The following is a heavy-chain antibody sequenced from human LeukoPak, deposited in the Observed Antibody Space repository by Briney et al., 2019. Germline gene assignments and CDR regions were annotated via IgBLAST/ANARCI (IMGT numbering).Heavy chain of an antibody. CDR2: IYTSGST. CDR3: ASSPYTDWFDP. Sequence: SETLSLTCTVSGGSISNYYWSWMRQPAGKGLEWIGRIYTSGSTNYNPSLKSRVTMSVDTSKNQFSLKLSSVTAADTAVYYCASSPYTDWFDPRGQGTLVTVSS. J-gene: IGHJ5*02. CDR1: GGSISNYY. V-gene: IGHV4-4*07. D-gene: IGHD2-2*02.